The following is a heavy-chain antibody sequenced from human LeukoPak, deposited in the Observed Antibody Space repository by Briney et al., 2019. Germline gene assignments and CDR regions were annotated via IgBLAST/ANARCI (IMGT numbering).Heavy chain of an antibody. CDR2: ISAYNGNT. V-gene: IGHV1-18*04. Sequence: ASVKVSCKASGYTFTSYGISWARQAPGQGLEWMGWISAYNGNTNYAQKLQGRVTMTTDTSTSAAYMELRSLRSDDTAVYYCARDYYGSGSLNWFDPWGQGTLVTVSS. CDR1: GYTFTSYG. D-gene: IGHD3-10*01. J-gene: IGHJ5*02. CDR3: ARDYYGSGSLNWFDP.